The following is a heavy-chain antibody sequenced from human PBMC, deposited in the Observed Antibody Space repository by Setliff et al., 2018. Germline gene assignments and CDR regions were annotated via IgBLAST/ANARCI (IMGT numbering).Heavy chain of an antibody. CDR1: GGSISSNNYY. Sequence: SETLSLTCTVSGGSISSNNYYGGWIRQPPGKGLGWIGSIYYSGSTYYNPSLKSRVTISVDTAKTQFSLNLRFVTAADTAVYYWARGLHSGTYWGTRPLGLDYWGQGSLVTVSS. CDR3: ARGLHSGTYWGTRPLGLDY. D-gene: IGHD1-26*01. J-gene: IGHJ4*02. V-gene: IGHV4-39*01. CDR2: IYYSGST.